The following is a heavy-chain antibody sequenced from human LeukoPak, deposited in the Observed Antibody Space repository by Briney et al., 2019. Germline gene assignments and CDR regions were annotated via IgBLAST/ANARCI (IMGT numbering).Heavy chain of an antibody. J-gene: IGHJ6*03. D-gene: IGHD3-10*01. CDR2: IRSKANSYAT. V-gene: IGHV3-73*01. CDR3: ARDGEKLWFGELGVFRPNYYYMDV. CDR1: GFTFSGSA. Sequence: GGSLRLSCAASGFTFSGSAMHWVRQASGKGLEWVGRIRSKANSYATAYAASVKGRFTISRDDSKNTAYLQMNRLKTQDTAVYYCARDGEKLWFGELGVFRPNYYYMDVWGKGTTVTVSS.